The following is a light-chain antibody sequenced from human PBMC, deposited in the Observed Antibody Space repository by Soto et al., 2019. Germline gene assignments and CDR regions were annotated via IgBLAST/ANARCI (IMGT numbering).Light chain of an antibody. CDR3: QQSYSTPYT. CDR1: QSISSY. V-gene: IGKV1-39*01. Sequence: DIQMTQSPSSLSASVGDRVTITCRASQSISSYLNWYQQNPGKAPKLLIYAASSLQSGVPSRFSGSGSGTEFTLTISSLQPVDFATYYCQQSYSTPYTFGQGTKLEIK. CDR2: AAS. J-gene: IGKJ2*01.